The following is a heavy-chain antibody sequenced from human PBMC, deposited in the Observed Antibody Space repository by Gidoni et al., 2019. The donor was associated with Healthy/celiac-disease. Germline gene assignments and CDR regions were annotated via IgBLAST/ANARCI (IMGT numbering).Heavy chain of an antibody. J-gene: IGHJ4*02. D-gene: IGHD1-7*01. CDR2: IWDDGSNK. Sequence: QVQLVECGRVVVQLGRPLRLSCAAPGFTFSSYGMHWVRQAPGNVLGWVAVIWDDGSNKYYADSVKGRFTSSRDNSKNTLYLQMNSLRDEDTAVYYCARDLGPTGTIDYWGQGTLVTVSS. V-gene: IGHV3-33*01. CDR1: GFTFSSYG. CDR3: ARDLGPTGTIDY.